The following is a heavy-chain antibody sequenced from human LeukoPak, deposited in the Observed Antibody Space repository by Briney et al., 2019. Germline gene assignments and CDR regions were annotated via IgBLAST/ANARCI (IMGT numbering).Heavy chain of an antibody. V-gene: IGHV4-59*12. J-gene: IGHJ4*02. CDR2: INYSGST. CDR1: GGSISYYY. D-gene: IGHD4-17*01. Sequence: SETLSLTCAVSGGSISYYYWSWIRQPPGKGLEWIGYINYSGSTNDNPSLKSRVTMSVDTSKNQVSLRLTSVTAADTAVYYCARVVYGDSSKDFDYWGQGTLVTVSS. CDR3: ARVVYGDSSKDFDY.